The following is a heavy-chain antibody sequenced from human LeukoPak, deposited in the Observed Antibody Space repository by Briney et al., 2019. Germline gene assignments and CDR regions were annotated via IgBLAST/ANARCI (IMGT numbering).Heavy chain of an antibody. CDR3: AVLRFLGDTFDY. CDR1: GYTFTSYY. J-gene: IGHJ4*02. V-gene: IGHV1-46*01. CDR2: INPSGGST. D-gene: IGHD3-3*01. Sequence: GASVKVSCKASGYTFTSYYMHWVRQAPGQGLEWMGIINPSGGSTSYAQKFQGRVTMTRDTSISTAYMELSRLRSDDTAVYYCAVLRFLGDTFDYWGQGTLVTVSS.